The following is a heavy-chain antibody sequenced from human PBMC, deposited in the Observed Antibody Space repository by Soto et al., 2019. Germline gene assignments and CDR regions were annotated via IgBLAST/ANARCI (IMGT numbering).Heavy chain of an antibody. V-gene: IGHV3-23*01. Sequence: GGSLRLSRAASGFTFSSYAVSWVRQAPGKGLEWVSAISGSGGSTYYADSVKGRFTISRDNSKNTLYLQMNSLRAEDTAVYYCAKQGDFWSGYSFDYWGQGTLVTVSS. CDR2: ISGSGGST. J-gene: IGHJ4*02. CDR3: AKQGDFWSGYSFDY. D-gene: IGHD3-3*01. CDR1: GFTFSSYA.